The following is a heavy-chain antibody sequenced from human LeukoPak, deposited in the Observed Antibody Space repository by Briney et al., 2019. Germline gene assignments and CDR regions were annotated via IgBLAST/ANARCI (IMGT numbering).Heavy chain of an antibody. CDR2: IKQDGSEK. J-gene: IGHJ4*02. D-gene: IGHD1-7*01. Sequence: GGSLRLSCAASGFTFSSYWMSWVCQAPGKGLEWVANIKQDGSEKYYVNSVKGRFTISRDNAKNSLYLQMNSLRAEDTAIYYCAREDDWNYEDYWGQGTLVTVSS. CDR3: AREDDWNYEDY. CDR1: GFTFSSYW. V-gene: IGHV3-7*01.